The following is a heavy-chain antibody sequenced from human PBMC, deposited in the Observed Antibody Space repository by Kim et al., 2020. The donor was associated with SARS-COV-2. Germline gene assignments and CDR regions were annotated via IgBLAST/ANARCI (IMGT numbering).Heavy chain of an antibody. Sequence: GGSLRLSCAVSGITFSSYAMSWVRQAPGKGLEWVSVISGSGGSTYHADSVKGRFTISRDNSKNTLYLQMNSLRAEDTAVYYCAITGGYCSSISCYGRFDYWGQGTLVTVSS. V-gene: IGHV3-23*01. D-gene: IGHD2-2*01. CDR1: GITFSSYA. CDR2: ISGSGGST. J-gene: IGHJ4*02. CDR3: AITGGYCSSISCYGRFDY.